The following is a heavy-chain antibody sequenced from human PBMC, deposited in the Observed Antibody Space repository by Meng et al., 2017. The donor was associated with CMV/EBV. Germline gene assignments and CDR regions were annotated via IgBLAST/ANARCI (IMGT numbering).Heavy chain of an antibody. D-gene: IGHD2-2*01. CDR3: ARAVVVPAAIDY. V-gene: IGHV4-59*01. CDR2: IYYSGST. J-gene: IGHJ4*02. Sequence: PETLSLTCTVSGGSISSYYWSWIRQPPGKGLEWIGYIYYSGSTNYNPSLKSRVTISVDTSKNQFSLKLSSVTAADTAVYYCARAVVVPAAIDYWGQGTLVTVSS. CDR1: GGSISSYY.